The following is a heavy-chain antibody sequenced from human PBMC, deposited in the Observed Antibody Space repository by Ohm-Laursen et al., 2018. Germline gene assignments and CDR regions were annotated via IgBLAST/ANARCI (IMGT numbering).Heavy chain of an antibody. CDR2: IGAGGDTT. V-gene: IGHV3-23*01. J-gene: IGHJ4*02. Sequence: GSLRLSCAASGFTMSKNAMSWVRQAPGKGLEWVSSIGAGGDTTYYADSVKGRFTISRDISKNTLYLQLSSLRVEDTAVYYCVKEYTGISLNYFDYWGQGTLVTVSS. D-gene: IGHD2-21*01. CDR1: GFTMSKNA. CDR3: VKEYTGISLNYFDY.